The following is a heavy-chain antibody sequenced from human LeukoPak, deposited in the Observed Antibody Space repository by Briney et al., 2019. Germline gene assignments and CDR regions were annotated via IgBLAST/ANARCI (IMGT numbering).Heavy chain of an antibody. D-gene: IGHD2-15*01. CDR1: GFSLSTSGVG. V-gene: IGHV2-5*02. CDR2: IYWDDDK. Sequence: SGPTLVNPTHTLTLTCTFSGFSLSTSGVGVGCIRQPPGKALEWLALIYWDDDKRYSPSLKSRLTIAKDTSKNQVVPTMTNMDPVDTATYYCAHRRDSRRWFDPWGQGTLVTVS. CDR3: AHRRDSRRWFDP. J-gene: IGHJ5*02.